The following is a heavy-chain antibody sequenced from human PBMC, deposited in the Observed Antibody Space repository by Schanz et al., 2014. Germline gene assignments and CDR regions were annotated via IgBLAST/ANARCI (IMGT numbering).Heavy chain of an antibody. V-gene: IGHV3-7*01. CDR2: IKQDGSEK. CDR1: GFTFSKYW. D-gene: IGHD2-15*01. CDR3: SRDRGYWSGRSCLSFDY. Sequence: EVQLVESGGGLVQPGGSLRLSCGGSGFTFSKYWMSWVRQAPGKGLEWVANIKQDGSEKYYVDAVKGRFTISRDNAKNSMYLYMKSLRGEDEAVYYYSRDRGYWSGRSCLSFDYWGQGTLVTVSS. J-gene: IGHJ4*02.